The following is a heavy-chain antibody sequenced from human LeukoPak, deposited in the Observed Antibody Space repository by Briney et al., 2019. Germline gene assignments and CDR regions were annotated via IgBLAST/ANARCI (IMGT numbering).Heavy chain of an antibody. J-gene: IGHJ6*02. CDR2: ISGSGGST. CDR1: GFTFSSYA. D-gene: IGHD2-2*01. V-gene: IGHV3-23*01. Sequence: GGSLRLSCAASGFTFSSYAMSWVRQAPGKGLEWVSAISGSGGSTYYADSVKGRFTISRDNSKNTLYLQMNSLRAEDTAVYYCAKAWCSSTSCPRYYYYGMDVWGQGTTVTVSS. CDR3: AKAWCSSTSCPRYYYYGMDV.